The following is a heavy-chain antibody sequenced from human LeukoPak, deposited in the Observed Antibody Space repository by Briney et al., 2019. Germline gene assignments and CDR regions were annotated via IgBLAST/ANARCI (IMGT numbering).Heavy chain of an antibody. Sequence: QSGGSLRLSCAASGFTFSSYSMNWVRQAPGKGLEWVSYISSSSSTIYYADSVKGRFTISRDNAKNSLYLQMNSLRAEDTAVYYCARDSPYDSSPPVPDYWGQGTLVTVSS. J-gene: IGHJ4*02. CDR3: ARDSPYDSSPPVPDY. CDR1: GFTFSSYS. CDR2: ISSSSSTI. V-gene: IGHV3-48*04. D-gene: IGHD3-22*01.